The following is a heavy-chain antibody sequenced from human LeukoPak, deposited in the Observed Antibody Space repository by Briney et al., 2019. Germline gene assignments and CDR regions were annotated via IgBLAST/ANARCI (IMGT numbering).Heavy chain of an antibody. CDR3: ARDGGWYPYYFDY. V-gene: IGHV4-39*07. D-gene: IGHD6-19*01. J-gene: IGHJ4*02. CDR2: IYYSGST. CDR1: GGSISSSSYS. Sequence: PSETLSLTCTVSGGSISSSSYSWGWIRQPPGKGLEWIGSIYYSGSTYYNPSLKSRVTISVDTSKNQFSLKLSSVTAADTAVYYCARDGGWYPYYFDYWGQGTLVTVSS.